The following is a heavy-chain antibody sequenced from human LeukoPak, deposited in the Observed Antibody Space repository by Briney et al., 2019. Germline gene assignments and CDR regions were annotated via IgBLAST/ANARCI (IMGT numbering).Heavy chain of an antibody. D-gene: IGHD3-22*01. CDR2: ISHDGSHT. J-gene: IGHJ6*02. CDR3: ARSPYDSRGNRYYYYALDV. V-gene: IGHV3-30*04. CDR1: GFTFGSYA. Sequence: PGGSLRLSCAASGFTFGSYALHWVRQAPGKGLEGVAVISHDGSHTYFADSVRGRFTISRDRSKNTVDLQMSSLRPEDSAVYYCARSPYDSRGNRYYYYALDVWGQGTTVSVSS.